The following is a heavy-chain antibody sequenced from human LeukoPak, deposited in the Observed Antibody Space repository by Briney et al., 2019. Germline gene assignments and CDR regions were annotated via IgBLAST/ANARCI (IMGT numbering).Heavy chain of an antibody. CDR3: AKNGVYCDVHCPADY. J-gene: IGHJ4*02. D-gene: IGHD2-21*02. V-gene: IGHV3-33*06. CDR1: GFTFSNYG. Sequence: LTGGSLGLSCAASGFTFSNYGMNWVRQAPGKGLEWVAVIWSDGRNKYYADSVKGRFTISRDNSKNTLYLQMNSLRADDTAVYYCAKNGVYCDVHCPADYWGQGTLVTVSS. CDR2: IWSDGRNK.